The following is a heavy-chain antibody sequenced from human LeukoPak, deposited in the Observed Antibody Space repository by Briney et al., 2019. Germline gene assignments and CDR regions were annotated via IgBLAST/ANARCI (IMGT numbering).Heavy chain of an antibody. D-gene: IGHD2-21*01. CDR2: IKAGNGDT. CDR3: ARDDCGDTCYPGGY. CDR1: GYIFTKYV. V-gene: IGHV1-3*01. Sequence: GASVKVSCKASGYIFTKYVVHWVRQAPGQRPEWMGWIKAGNGDTEYSQNFQGRLTITRDTSASTVYMELSSLKSEDTALYYCARDDCGDTCYPGGYWGQGTLVTVSS. J-gene: IGHJ4*02.